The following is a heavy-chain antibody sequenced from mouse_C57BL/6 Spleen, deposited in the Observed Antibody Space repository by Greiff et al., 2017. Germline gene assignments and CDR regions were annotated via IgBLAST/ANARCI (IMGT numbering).Heavy chain of an antibody. V-gene: IGHV5-4*01. J-gene: IGHJ2*01. CDR1: GFTFSSYA. CDR2: ISDGGSYT. CDR3: ARRSGTYYFDY. D-gene: IGHD4-1*01. Sequence: EVHLVESGGGLVKPGGSLKLSCAASGFTFSSYAMSWVRQTPEKRLEWVATISDGGSYTYYPDNVKGRFTISRDNAKNNLYLQMSHLKSEDTAMYYCARRSGTYYFDYWGQGTTLTVSS.